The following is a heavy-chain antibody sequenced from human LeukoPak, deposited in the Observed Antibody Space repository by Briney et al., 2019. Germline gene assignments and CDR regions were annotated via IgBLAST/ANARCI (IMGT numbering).Heavy chain of an antibody. CDR1: GGSFSGYY. CDR2: INHSGST. V-gene: IGHV4-34*01. D-gene: IGHD6-13*01. J-gene: IGHJ5*02. Sequence: SETPSLTCAVYGGSFSGYYWSWIRQPPGKGLEWIGEINHSGSTNYNPSLKSRVTISVDTSKNQFSLKLSSVTAADTAVYYCARSAIAAAGTETGEANWFDPWGQGTLVTVSS. CDR3: ARSAIAAAGTETGEANWFDP.